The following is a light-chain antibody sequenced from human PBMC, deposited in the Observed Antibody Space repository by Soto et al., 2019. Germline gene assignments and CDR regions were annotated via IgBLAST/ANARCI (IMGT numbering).Light chain of an antibody. V-gene: IGKV3-20*01. CDR2: AAS. CDR1: RFVSNYY. Sequence: DIVLTQSPGTLSLSPGDRATLSCRTSRFVSNYYVAWYQQRPGQAPRLLIYAASSRATAIPDRFSGSGSGTDFTLTISRLEPEDFAVYYCQHYADSPPVFTFGPGTKVEI. CDR3: QHYADSPPVFT. J-gene: IGKJ3*01.